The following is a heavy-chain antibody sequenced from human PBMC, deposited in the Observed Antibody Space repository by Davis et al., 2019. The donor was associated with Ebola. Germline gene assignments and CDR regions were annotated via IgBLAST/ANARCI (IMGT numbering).Heavy chain of an antibody. D-gene: IGHD6-13*01. CDR2: ISSDSDYI. CDR3: ARVLAAAGLYYYYYYGMDV. J-gene: IGHJ6*04. Sequence: GGSLRLSCAASGFTFSTYSMSWVRQAPGKGLEWVSSISSDSDYIYYADSAKGRFTISRDNAKNTLYLQMNSLRAEDTAVYYCARVLAAAGLYYYYYYGMDVWGKGTTVTVSS. V-gene: IGHV3-21*01. CDR1: GFTFSTYS.